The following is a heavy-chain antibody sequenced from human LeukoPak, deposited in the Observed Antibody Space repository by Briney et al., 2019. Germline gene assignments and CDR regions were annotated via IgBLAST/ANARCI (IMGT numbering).Heavy chain of an antibody. V-gene: IGHV3-74*01. Sequence: GGSLRLSCAAAGFSFSTYSMNWVRQAPGKGLVWVSRINSDGSSTSYADSVKGRFTISRDNAKNTLYLQMNSLRVEDTAVYYCARSPSNIAALWGQGTLVTVSS. D-gene: IGHD6-6*01. CDR1: GFSFSTYS. CDR2: INSDGSST. CDR3: ARSPSNIAAL. J-gene: IGHJ4*02.